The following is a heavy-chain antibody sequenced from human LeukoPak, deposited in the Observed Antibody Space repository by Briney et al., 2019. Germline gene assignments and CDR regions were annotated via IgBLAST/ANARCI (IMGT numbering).Heavy chain of an antibody. CDR1: GGTFSSYA. Sequence: SVKVSCKASGGTFSSYAISWVRQAPGQGLEWMGGIIPIFGTANYAQKFQGRVTITADESTSTAYMELSSLRSEDTAVYYCAREYSSSSGWWFDPWGQGAPVTVSS. CDR2: IIPIFGTA. V-gene: IGHV1-69*13. J-gene: IGHJ5*02. D-gene: IGHD6-6*01. CDR3: AREYSSSSGWWFDP.